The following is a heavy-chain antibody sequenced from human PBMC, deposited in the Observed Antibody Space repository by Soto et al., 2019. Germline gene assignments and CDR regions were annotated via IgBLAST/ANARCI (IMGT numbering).Heavy chain of an antibody. V-gene: IGHV3-9*01. CDR3: AKDHGGGTYFFYTYMAV. CDR2: ISWNSGSI. Sequence: EVQLVESGGGLIQPGRSLRLSCAASGFTFVDYAMHWVRQPPGKGLEWVSTISWNSGSISYADSVRGRFTISRDNAKNALYLQMNSLRVEDTALYYCAKDHGGGTYFFYTYMAVWGKGTTVTVS. CDR1: GFTFVDYA. J-gene: IGHJ6*03. D-gene: IGHD3-16*01.